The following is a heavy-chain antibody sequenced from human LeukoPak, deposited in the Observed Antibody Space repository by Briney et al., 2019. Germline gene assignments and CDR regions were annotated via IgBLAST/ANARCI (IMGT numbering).Heavy chain of an antibody. CDR3: ATTLRPSPWYFDF. CDR2: INPSSGGT. CDR1: GYTFTGYH. J-gene: IGHJ4*02. D-gene: IGHD2/OR15-2a*01. Sequence: ASVKVSCKASGYTFTGYHIQWVRQAPGQGLEWMGWINPSSGGTKFAQRFQGRITVTRDTAIDTAFMELSGLTSDDTALYYCATTLRPSPWYFDFGGQGTLVTVSS. V-gene: IGHV1-2*02.